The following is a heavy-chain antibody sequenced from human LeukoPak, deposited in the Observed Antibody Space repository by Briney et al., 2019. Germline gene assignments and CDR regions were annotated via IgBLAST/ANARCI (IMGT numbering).Heavy chain of an antibody. V-gene: IGHV3-23*01. D-gene: IGHD3-22*01. Sequence: GGSLRLSCAASGFTFSNYAMTWVRQAPGKGLECVSSIIGSGGNTYQADSMKGRFTISRDNSKNTLYLQMSSLRAEDTAIYYCASHDSSGYYLYRHFWYWGQGALVTVSS. CDR3: ASHDSSGYYLYRHFWY. J-gene: IGHJ4*02. CDR1: GFTFSNYA. CDR2: IIGSGGNT.